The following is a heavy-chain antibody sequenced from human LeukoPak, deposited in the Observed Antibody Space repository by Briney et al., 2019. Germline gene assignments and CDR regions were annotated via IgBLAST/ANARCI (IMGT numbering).Heavy chain of an antibody. V-gene: IGHV1-8*01. Sequence: ASVKVSCKASGYTFTSYDINWVRQATGQGLEWMGWMNPNSGNTGYAQKFQGRVTMTRNTSISTAYMELSSLRSEDTAVYYCARVCSSTSCYPYGTTYYYYMDVWGKGTTVTVSS. CDR3: ARVCSSTSCYPYGTTYYYYMDV. CDR1: GYTFTSYD. CDR2: MNPNSGNT. D-gene: IGHD2-2*01. J-gene: IGHJ6*03.